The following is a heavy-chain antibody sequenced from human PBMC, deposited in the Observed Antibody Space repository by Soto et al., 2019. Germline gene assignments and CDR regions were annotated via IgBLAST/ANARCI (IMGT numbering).Heavy chain of an antibody. D-gene: IGHD3-22*01. CDR2: FDPEDGET. CDR1: GYTLTELS. CDR3: ATARITMIVVVDAFDI. Sequence: ASVKVSCKVSGYTLTELSMHWVRQAPGKGLEWMGGFDPEDGETIYAQKFQGRVTMTEDTSTDTAYMELSSLRSEDTAVYYCATARITMIVVVDAFDIWGRGTMVTVSS. V-gene: IGHV1-24*01. J-gene: IGHJ3*02.